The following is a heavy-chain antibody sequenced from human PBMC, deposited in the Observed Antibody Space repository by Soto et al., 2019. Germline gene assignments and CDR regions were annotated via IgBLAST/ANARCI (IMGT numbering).Heavy chain of an antibody. CDR3: AXDKITGLFDY. D-gene: IGHD2-8*02. J-gene: IGHJ4*02. V-gene: IGHV4-34*01. CDR2: INHSGST. Sequence: SDTLSLTCAVYGGSFSVYCWTWIRQPPGTGLEWIGEINHSGSTNYNPSLKSRVTISVDTSKNQFSLKLTSVTAADTAVYYCAXDKITGLFDYWGQGTLVTVSS. CDR1: GGSFSVYC.